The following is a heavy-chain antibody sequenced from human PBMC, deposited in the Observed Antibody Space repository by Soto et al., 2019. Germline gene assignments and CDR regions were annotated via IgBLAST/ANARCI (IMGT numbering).Heavy chain of an antibody. CDR2: ISTSTGNT. CDR1: GYTLTTFG. Sequence: QVQLVQSGGEVKKPGASVKVSCKASGYTLTTFGITWVRQAPGQGLEWMGWISTSTGNTNYAPKLQGRVTLTTDTSTRTAYMELRSLTSDDTAVYYCARSPRVIVAAKGTLDYWGQGTLITVSS. V-gene: IGHV1-18*04. J-gene: IGHJ4*02. D-gene: IGHD2-21*02. CDR3: ARSPRVIVAAKGTLDY.